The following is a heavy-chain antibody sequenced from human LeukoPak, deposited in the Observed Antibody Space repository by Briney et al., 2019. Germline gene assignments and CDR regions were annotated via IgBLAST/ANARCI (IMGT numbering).Heavy chain of an antibody. D-gene: IGHD3-10*01. CDR2: IRYDGSIK. Sequence: GGSLRLSCAASGFTFNNYGLHWVRQAPGKGLEWVAFIRYDGSIKYYADSGRFTISRDNSKNTLSLQMNSLRAEDTAVYYCAKDRGGRFNYGTFDYWGQGTLVTVSS. J-gene: IGHJ4*02. V-gene: IGHV3-30*02. CDR1: GFTFNNYG. CDR3: AKDRGGRFNYGTFDY.